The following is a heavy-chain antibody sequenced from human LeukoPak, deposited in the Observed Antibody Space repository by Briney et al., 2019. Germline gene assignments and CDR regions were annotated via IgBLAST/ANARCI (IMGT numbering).Heavy chain of an antibody. V-gene: IGHV4-4*09. D-gene: IGHD4-11*01. Sequence: SETLSLTCTVSGGSISGGYWSWIRQPPGRGLEWIGYVYTSGSTNYNPSLKRRVTISVDTSKSQFALKLSSLTAADTAVYYCAKSYFDYSTYYSYDFNLWGQGTLVTV. CDR2: VYTSGST. J-gene: IGHJ1*01. CDR3: AKSYFDYSTYYSYDFNL. CDR1: GGSISGGY.